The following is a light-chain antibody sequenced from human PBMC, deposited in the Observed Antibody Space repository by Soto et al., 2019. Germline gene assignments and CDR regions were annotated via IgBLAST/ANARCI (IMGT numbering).Light chain of an antibody. CDR1: SSDVGGYKY. J-gene: IGLJ2*01. CDR2: EVT. V-gene: IGLV2-14*01. Sequence: QSALTQPASVSGSRGQSITISCTGTSSDVGGYKYVSWYQQHPGKAPKLLIYEVTYRPSGVSNRFSGSKSGNTASLTISGLLPVEEADEYCCSSTTTSTLGVFGGGTQVTVL. CDR3: CSSTTTSTLGV.